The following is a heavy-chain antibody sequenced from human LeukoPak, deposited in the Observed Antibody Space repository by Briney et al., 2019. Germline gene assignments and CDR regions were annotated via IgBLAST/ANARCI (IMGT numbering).Heavy chain of an antibody. V-gene: IGHV3-48*03. D-gene: IGHD3-10*01. J-gene: IGHJ4*02. CDR2: IIGGGNII. CDR3: ARDLIWFGELLLDY. Sequence: GGSLRLSCAVSGFIFSKYEMNWVRQAPGKGLEWVAYIIGGGNIIYYADSVKGRFTISRDNSKNTLYLQMNSLRAEDTAVYYCARDLIWFGELLLDYWGQGTLVTVSS. CDR1: GFIFSKYE.